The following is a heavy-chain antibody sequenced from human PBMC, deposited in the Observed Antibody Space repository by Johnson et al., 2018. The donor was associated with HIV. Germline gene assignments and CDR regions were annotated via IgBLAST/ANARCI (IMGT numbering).Heavy chain of an antibody. V-gene: IGHV3-15*01. CDR3: TTKDYYDSSGPLDI. D-gene: IGHD3-22*01. Sequence: VQLVESGGGLVKPGGSLRLSCAASGFTFSNAWMSGVRQAPGKGLEWVGRIKSKTDGGTTDYAAPVKGRFTISRDDSKNTLYLQMNSLKTEDTAVYYCTTKDYYDSSGPLDIWGQGTMVTVSS. CDR1: GFTFSNAW. CDR2: IKSKTDGGTT. J-gene: IGHJ3*02.